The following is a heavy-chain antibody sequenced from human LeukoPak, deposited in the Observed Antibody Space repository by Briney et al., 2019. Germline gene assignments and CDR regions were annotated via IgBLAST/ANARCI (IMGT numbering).Heavy chain of an antibody. V-gene: IGHV4-61*02. CDR1: GASITSGSHY. CDR3: ATSYDYYFFYMDV. Sequence: SQTLSLTCTVSGASITSGSHYWSWIRQPAGRGLERIGRIHSSGSTIHNSSLKSRVTMSVDTSKNQFSLSLSSVTAADTAVYYCATSYDYYFFYMDVWGKGTTVTVSS. D-gene: IGHD2-21*01. J-gene: IGHJ6*03. CDR2: IHSSGST.